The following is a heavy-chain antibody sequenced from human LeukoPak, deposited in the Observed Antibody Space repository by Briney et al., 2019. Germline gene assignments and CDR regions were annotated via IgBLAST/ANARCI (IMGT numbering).Heavy chain of an antibody. CDR3: ARVDYNRKVDY. D-gene: IGHD3-16*01. J-gene: IGHJ4*02. CDR1: GFTFSSYS. V-gene: IGHV3-21*01. CDR2: ISSSSSYI. Sequence: GGSLRLSCAASGFTFSSYSMNWVRQAPGKGLEWVSSISSSSSYIYYADSVKGRFTISRDNSKNTLYLQMNSLRAEDTAVYYCARVDYNRKVDYWGQGTLVTVSS.